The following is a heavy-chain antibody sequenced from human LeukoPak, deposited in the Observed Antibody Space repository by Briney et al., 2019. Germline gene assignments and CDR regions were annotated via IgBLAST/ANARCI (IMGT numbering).Heavy chain of an antibody. CDR3: ARGGAFDI. CDR1: GFTVSSNY. V-gene: IGHV3-66*01. Sequence: GGSLRLSCAASGFTVSSNYMSWVRQAPGKRLEWVSVIYGGGTTDYADSVKGRFSISRDNSNNMLYLQMNSLRVEDTALYYCARGGAFDIWGQGTMVTVSS. CDR2: IYGGGTT. J-gene: IGHJ3*02.